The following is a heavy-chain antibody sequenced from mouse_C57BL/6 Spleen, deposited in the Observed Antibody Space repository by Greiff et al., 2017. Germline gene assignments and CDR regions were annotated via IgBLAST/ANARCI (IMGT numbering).Heavy chain of an antibody. CDR1: GYTFTSYW. J-gene: IGHJ2*01. CDR3: ARRRRGDFDY. Sequence: VQLQQPGAELVMPGASVKLSCKASGYTFTSYWMHWVKQRPGQGLEWIGEIDPSDSYTNYNQKFKGKSTLTVDKSSSTAYMQLSSLTSEDSAVYYCARRRRGDFDYWGQGTTLTVSS. CDR2: IDPSDSYT. V-gene: IGHV1-69*01.